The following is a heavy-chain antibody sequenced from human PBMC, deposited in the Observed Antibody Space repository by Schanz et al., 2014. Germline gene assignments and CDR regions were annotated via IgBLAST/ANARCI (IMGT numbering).Heavy chain of an antibody. V-gene: IGHV1-69*04. J-gene: IGHJ4*02. CDR3: ARGYGDSPTDF. D-gene: IGHD4-17*01. CDR1: GYAFTTYG. CDR2: IIPIHGIV. Sequence: QVQLVQSGAEVKKPGASVRVSCKVSGYAFTTYGIKWVRQAPGQGLEWMGWIIPIHGIVNYAQRFQDRVRITADKSTSTAYMELSSLRSDDTAVYYCARGYGDSPTDFWGQGTLVTVSS.